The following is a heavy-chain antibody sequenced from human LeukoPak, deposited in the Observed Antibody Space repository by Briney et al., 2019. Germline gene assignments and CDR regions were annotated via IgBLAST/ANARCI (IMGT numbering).Heavy chain of an antibody. V-gene: IGHV3-7*01. D-gene: IGHD2-2*01. CDR2: IKQDGSEK. J-gene: IGHJ5*02. CDR3: ARDTGPAGDNWFDP. Sequence: GGSLRLSCAASGFTFDDYGMSWVRQAPGKGLEWVANIKQDGSEKYYVDSVKGRFTISRDDAKNSLYLQMNSLRAEDTAVYYCARDTGPAGDNWFDPWGQGTLVTVSS. CDR1: GFTFDDYG.